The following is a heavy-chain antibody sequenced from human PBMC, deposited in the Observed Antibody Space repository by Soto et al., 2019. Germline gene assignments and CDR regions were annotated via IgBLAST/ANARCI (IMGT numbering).Heavy chain of an antibody. CDR2: IKQDGSEK. J-gene: IGHJ4*02. D-gene: IGHD2-15*01. CDR1: GFTFSSYW. V-gene: IGHV3-7*01. Sequence: PGGSLRLSCAASGFTFSSYWMSWVRQAPGKGLEWVANIKQDGSEKYYVDSVKGRFTISRDNAKNSLYLQMNSLRAEDTAVYYCARDTRYCSGGSCPQIYWGQGTLVTVSS. CDR3: ARDTRYCSGGSCPQIY.